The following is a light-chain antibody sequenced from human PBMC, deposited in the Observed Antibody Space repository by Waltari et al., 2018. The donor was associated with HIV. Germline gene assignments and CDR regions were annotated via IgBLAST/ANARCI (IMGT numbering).Light chain of an antibody. J-gene: IGLJ2*01. CDR2: EVN. CDR3: SSYAGVNSFVL. V-gene: IGLV2-8*01. CDR1: SSDIGGYNY. Sequence: QSALTQPPSASVSPGQSVTISCTGTSSDIGGYNYVSWYQQHPGRAPTLIIYEVNKRPSGVPNRFFGSKSGNTASLTVSGLQTEDEADYYCSSYAGVNSFVLFGGGTKLTVL.